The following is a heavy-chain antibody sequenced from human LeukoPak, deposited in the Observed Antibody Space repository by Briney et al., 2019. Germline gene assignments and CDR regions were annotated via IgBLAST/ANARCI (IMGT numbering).Heavy chain of an antibody. D-gene: IGHD7-27*01. CDR2: LYPDGSS. J-gene: IGHJ4*02. V-gene: IGHV3-53*01. CDR3: ARVGDWGYYFDY. CDR1: GFTVSDNY. Sequence: PGGSLRLSCAASGFTVSDNYLSWVHQTPGEGLRWVSVLYPDGSSYYADSVKGRFIISRDNSKNTPYLQMNSLRAEDTAVYYCARVGDWGYYFDYWGQGTLVTVSS.